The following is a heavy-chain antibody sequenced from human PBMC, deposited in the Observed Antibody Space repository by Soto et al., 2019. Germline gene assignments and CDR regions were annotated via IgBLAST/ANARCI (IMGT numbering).Heavy chain of an antibody. Sequence: EVQLVESGGGLVQPGGSLRLSCAASGFTVSSNYMSWVRQAPGKGLEWVSVIYSGGSTYYADSVKGRFTISRDNSKNTLYLQMNSLRSEDTAVYYCARRGRSITIFIYGMDVWGQGTTVTVSS. D-gene: IGHD3-9*01. CDR1: GFTVSSNY. J-gene: IGHJ6*02. CDR2: IYSGGST. CDR3: ARRGRSITIFIYGMDV. V-gene: IGHV3-66*04.